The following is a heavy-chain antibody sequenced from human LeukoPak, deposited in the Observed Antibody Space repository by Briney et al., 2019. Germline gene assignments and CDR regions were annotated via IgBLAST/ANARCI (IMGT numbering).Heavy chain of an antibody. J-gene: IGHJ4*02. D-gene: IGHD6-13*01. CDR2: ISGSGGST. Sequence: GGSLRLSCAASGFTFSSYAMSWVRQAPGKGLEWVSAISGSGGSTYYADSVKGRFTISRDNSKNTLYLQMNSLRAEDTAVYYCAKASGGPGYTSSDFDYWGQGTLVTVSS. V-gene: IGHV3-23*01. CDR3: AKASGGPGYTSSDFDY. CDR1: GFTFSSYA.